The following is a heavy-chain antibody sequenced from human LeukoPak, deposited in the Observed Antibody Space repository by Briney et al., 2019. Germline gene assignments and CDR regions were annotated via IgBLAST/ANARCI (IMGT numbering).Heavy chain of an antibody. CDR2: IYSGGST. V-gene: IGHV3-53*01. J-gene: IGHJ6*02. Sequence: PGGSLRLSCAASGFTFSSNYMSWVRQAPGKGLEWVSVIYSGGSTYYSDSVKGRFTISRDNSKNTLYLQMNSLRAEDTAVYYCARDRVLRSGYYNYYYYGMDVWGQGTTVTVSS. D-gene: IGHD3-22*01. CDR3: ARDRVLRSGYYNYYYYGMDV. CDR1: GFTFSSNY.